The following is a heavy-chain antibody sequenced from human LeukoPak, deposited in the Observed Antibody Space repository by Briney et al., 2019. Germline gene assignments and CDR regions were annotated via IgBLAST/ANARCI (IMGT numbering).Heavy chain of an antibody. CDR1: GYTFTSYG. CDR3: ARVAFGAPKNWILRLNDY. V-gene: IGHV1-18*01. J-gene: IGHJ4*02. D-gene: IGHD3-16*01. CDR2: ISAYNGNT. Sequence: ASVKVSCKASGYTFTSYGISWVRQAPGQGLEWMGWISAYNGNTNYAQKLQGRVTMTTDTSTSTAYMELRSLRSDDTAVYYCARVAFGAPKNWILRLNDYWGQGTLVTVSS.